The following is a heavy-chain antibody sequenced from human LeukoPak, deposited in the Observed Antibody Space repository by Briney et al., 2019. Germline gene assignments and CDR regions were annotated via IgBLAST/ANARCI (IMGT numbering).Heavy chain of an antibody. Sequence: PSETLSLTCTVSGGSISSYYWSWIRQPPAKGLEWIGYIYYSGSTNYNPSLKSRVTISVDTSKNQFSLKLSSVTAADTAVYYCARVNDYVWGSYRQIPTYDYWGQGTLVTVSS. V-gene: IGHV4-59*01. CDR3: ARVNDYVWGSYRQIPTYDY. J-gene: IGHJ4*02. CDR1: GGSISSYY. D-gene: IGHD3-16*02. CDR2: IYYSGST.